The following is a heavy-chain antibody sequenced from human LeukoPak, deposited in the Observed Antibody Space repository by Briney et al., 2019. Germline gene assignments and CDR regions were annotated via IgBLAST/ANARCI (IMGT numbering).Heavy chain of an antibody. CDR1: EPTFGNYG. Sequence: PGGSLRLSCVASEPTFGNYGMHWVRQTPGKGLVWVSLINRDARTTYYAGSVKGRFTISRDNAKNTLYLQMNSLRAEDTAIYYCARGSHNWNDDQPSDVWGQGTMVTVSS. CDR3: ARGSHNWNDDQPSDV. J-gene: IGHJ3*01. D-gene: IGHD1-1*01. CDR2: INRDARTT. V-gene: IGHV3-74*01.